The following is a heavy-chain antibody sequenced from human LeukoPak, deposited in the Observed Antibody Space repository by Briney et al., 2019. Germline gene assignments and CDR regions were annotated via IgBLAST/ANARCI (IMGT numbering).Heavy chain of an antibody. CDR2: INPSGGST. D-gene: IGHD4-23*01. CDR1: GYTFTSYY. J-gene: IGHJ4*02. V-gene: IGHV1-46*01. CDR3: ARGWLAETMVVTPYNY. Sequence: ASVKVSCKASGYTFTSYYMHWVRQAPGQGLEWMGIINPSGGSTSYAQKFQGRVTITADESTSTAYMELSSLRSEDTAMYYCARGWLAETMVVTPYNYWGQGTLVTVSS.